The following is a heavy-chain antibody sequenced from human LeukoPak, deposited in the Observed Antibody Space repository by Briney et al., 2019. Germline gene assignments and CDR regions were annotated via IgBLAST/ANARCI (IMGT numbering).Heavy chain of an antibody. CDR1: GFTFSSYA. J-gene: IGHJ3*02. V-gene: IGHV3-23*01. Sequence: GGSLRLSCAASGFTFSSYAMSWVRQAPGKGLEWVSAISGSGGSTYYADSVKGRFTISRDNSKNTLYLQMNSLRAEDTAVYYCAKTHASYYYGSGSYRLDAFDIWGQGTMVTVSS. CDR2: ISGSGGST. D-gene: IGHD3-10*01. CDR3: AKTHASYYYGSGSYRLDAFDI.